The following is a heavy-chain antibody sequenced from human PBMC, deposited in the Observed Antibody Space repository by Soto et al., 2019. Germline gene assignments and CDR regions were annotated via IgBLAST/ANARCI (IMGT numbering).Heavy chain of an antibody. CDR1: GEIFKTYW. CDR2: IDPSDSYT. CDR3: GRDFGSGHADV. Sequence: PGESLKISCQTSGEIFKTYWITWVRQMPGRGLEWVGRIDPSDSYTTYNPSLKGHVILSVDKSMNTAYVQWTSLRASDTAMYFCGRDFGSGHADVWGQGTLVTVSS. J-gene: IGHJ1*01. D-gene: IGHD1-26*01. V-gene: IGHV5-10-1*01.